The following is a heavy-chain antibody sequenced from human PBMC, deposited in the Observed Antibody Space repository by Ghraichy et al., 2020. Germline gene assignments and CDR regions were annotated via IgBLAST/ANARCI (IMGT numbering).Heavy chain of an antibody. Sequence: ETLSLTCAASGFSFSTYSMNWVRQVPGKGLEWLSYISGSSDSIYYADSVRGRFTVSRDNAKNSLFLQMNSLRDEDTAVYYCARDRDDIWGNYRYSFNCWGQATLVTVSS. CDR2: ISGSSDSI. CDR1: GFSFSTYS. CDR3: ARDRDDIWGNYRYSFNC. D-gene: IGHD3-16*02. J-gene: IGHJ4*02. V-gene: IGHV3-48*02.